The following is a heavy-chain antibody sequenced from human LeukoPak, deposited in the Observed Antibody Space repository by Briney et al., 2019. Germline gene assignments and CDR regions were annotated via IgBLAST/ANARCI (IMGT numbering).Heavy chain of an antibody. CDR2: ISAYNGNT. J-gene: IGHJ4*02. CDR1: GYTFTSYG. Sequence: ASVKVSCKASGYTFTSYGISWVRQAPGQGLEWMGWISAYNGNTNYAQKLQGRVTMATDTSTSTAYMELRGLRSDDTAVYYCARDFYGSGSSGYWGQGTLVTVSS. CDR3: ARDFYGSGSSGY. V-gene: IGHV1-18*01. D-gene: IGHD3-10*01.